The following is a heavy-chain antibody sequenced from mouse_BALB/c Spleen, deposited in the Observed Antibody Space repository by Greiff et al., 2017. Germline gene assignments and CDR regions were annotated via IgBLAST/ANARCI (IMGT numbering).Heavy chain of an antibody. V-gene: IGHV1-15*01. CDR2: IDPETGGT. CDR1: GYTFTDYE. D-gene: IGHD1-1*01. CDR3: TRNYYYGSSYSFAY. J-gene: IGHJ3*01. Sequence: VQLQQSGAELVRPGASVTLSCKASGYTFTDYEMHWVKQTPVHGLEWIGAIDPETGGTAYNQKFKGKATLTADKSSSTAYMELRSLTSEDSAVYYCTRNYYYGSSYSFAYWGQGTLVTVSA.